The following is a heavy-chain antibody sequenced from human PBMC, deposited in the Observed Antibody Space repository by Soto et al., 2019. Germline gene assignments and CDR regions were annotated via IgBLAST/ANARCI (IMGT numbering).Heavy chain of an antibody. CDR2: IWYDGSNK. V-gene: IGHV3-33*01. Sequence: GGSLRLSCAASGFTFSSYGMHWVRQAPGKGLEWVAVIWYDGSNKYYADSVKGRFTISRDNSKNTLYLQMNSLRAEDTAVYYCARDLVPFIVVVPAAYGMDVWGQGTTVTVSS. D-gene: IGHD2-2*01. CDR1: GFTFSSYG. CDR3: ARDLVPFIVVVPAAYGMDV. J-gene: IGHJ6*02.